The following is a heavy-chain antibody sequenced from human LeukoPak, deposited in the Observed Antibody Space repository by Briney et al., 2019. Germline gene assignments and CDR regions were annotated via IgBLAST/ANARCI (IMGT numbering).Heavy chain of an antibody. Sequence: PGGSLRLSCAASGFTVSSNYMSWVRQAPGKGLEWVSVIYSGGSTYYADSVKGRFTISRHNSKNTLYLQMNSLRAEDTAVHYCARSPTYYYDSSGPPGAFDIWGQGTMVTVSS. V-gene: IGHV3-53*04. J-gene: IGHJ3*02. D-gene: IGHD3-22*01. CDR3: ARSPTYYYDSSGPPGAFDI. CDR1: GFTVSSNY. CDR2: IYSGGST.